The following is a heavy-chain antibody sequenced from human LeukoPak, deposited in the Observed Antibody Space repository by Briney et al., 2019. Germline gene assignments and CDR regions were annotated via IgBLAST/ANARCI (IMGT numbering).Heavy chain of an antibody. J-gene: IGHJ6*03. D-gene: IGHD1-20*01. V-gene: IGHV3-23*01. Sequence: GGSLRLSCAATGCTFSSYAMSWVRQAPGKGLEWGSAISGSGDSTYYADSVKGRFTISRDNSKNTLYLQMNSLRAEDTAVYYCAKSPTSITGTFRIYYYYYMDVWGKGTTVTVSS. CDR1: GCTFSSYA. CDR2: ISGSGDST. CDR3: AKSPTSITGTFRIYYYYYMDV.